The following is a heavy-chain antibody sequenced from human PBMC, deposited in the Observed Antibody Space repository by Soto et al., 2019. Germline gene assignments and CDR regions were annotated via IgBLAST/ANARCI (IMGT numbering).Heavy chain of an antibody. CDR3: ARERTVAGNYY. V-gene: IGHV1-8*02. D-gene: IGHD6-19*01. J-gene: IGHJ4*02. Sequence: ASVKVSCKASGYTFTSYGINWVRQATGQGLEWMGWMNPNSGNTGYAQKSQGRVTMTRNTSISTAYMELSSLRSEDTAVYYCARERTVAGNYYWGQGTLVPVSS. CDR2: MNPNSGNT. CDR1: GYTFTSYG.